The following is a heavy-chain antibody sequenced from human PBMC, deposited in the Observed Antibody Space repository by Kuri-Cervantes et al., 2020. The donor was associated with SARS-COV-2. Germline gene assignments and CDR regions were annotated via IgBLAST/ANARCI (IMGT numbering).Heavy chain of an antibody. CDR1: GGTFSSYA. V-gene: IGHV7-4-1*02. CDR2: INTNTGKP. Sequence: ASVKVSCKASGGTFSSYAISWVRQAPGQGLEWMGGINTNTGKPTYAQGFTGRFVFSLDTSVTTAYLQISRLKAEDTAMYYCARTTTVVTPVDYWGQGTLVTVSS. J-gene: IGHJ4*02. D-gene: IGHD4-23*01. CDR3: ARTTTVVTPVDY.